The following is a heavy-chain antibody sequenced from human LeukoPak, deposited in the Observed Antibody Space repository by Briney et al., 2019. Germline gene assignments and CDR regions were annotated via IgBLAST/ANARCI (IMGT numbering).Heavy chain of an antibody. V-gene: IGHV4-34*01. CDR2: INHSGST. D-gene: IGHD7-27*01. CDR1: GGSFSGYY. Sequence: SETLSLTCAVYGGSFSGYYWSWIRQPPGKGLEWIGEINHSGSTNYNLSLKSRVTISVDTSKNQFSLNLSSVTAADTAVYYCARGPWGFQVSDYWGQGTLVTVSS. CDR3: ARGPWGFQVSDY. J-gene: IGHJ4*02.